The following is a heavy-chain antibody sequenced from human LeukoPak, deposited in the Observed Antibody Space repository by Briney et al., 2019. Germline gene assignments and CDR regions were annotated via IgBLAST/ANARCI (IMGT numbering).Heavy chain of an antibody. Sequence: ASVKVSCKASGYTFTSYDINWVRQATGQGLEWMGWMNPNSGNTGYAQKFQGRVTMTRNTSISTAYMELSSLRSEDTAVYYCAGLGSWYGDGAFDIWGQGTMVTVSS. CDR2: MNPNSGNT. D-gene: IGHD6-13*01. CDR3: AGLGSWYGDGAFDI. CDR1: GYTFTSYD. J-gene: IGHJ3*02. V-gene: IGHV1-8*01.